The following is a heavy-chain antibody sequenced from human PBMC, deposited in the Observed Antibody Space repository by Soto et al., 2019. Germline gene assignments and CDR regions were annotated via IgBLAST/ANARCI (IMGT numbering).Heavy chain of an antibody. CDR1: GGSITSSSHY. J-gene: IGHJ4*02. D-gene: IGHD6-6*01. Sequence: ASETLSLTCTVSGGSITSSSHYWGWIRQPPGKGLECIGNIYYDGNTYYNPSLKSRVTISLDTSKNQFSLRLNSVTAADTAVYYCARSSITPRLFMYPFDEWGQGTLVTVSS. V-gene: IGHV4-39*01. CDR3: ARSSITPRLFMYPFDE. CDR2: IYYDGNT.